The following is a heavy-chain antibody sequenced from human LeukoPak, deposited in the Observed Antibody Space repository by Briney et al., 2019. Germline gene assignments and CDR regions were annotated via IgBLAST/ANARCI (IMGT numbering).Heavy chain of an antibody. CDR1: GYTFTSYD. V-gene: IGHV1-8*01. CDR2: INSNSGNT. CDR3: ARVGNYYGSGSPYYYGMDV. D-gene: IGHD3-10*01. Sequence: GASVKVCCKSSGYTFTSYDNNWVRQGPAQGLEWMGLINSNSGNTSYAQKFQGRLTMTRNTPISTAYMELSSLRSEDTAVYYCARVGNYYGSGSPYYYGMDVWGQGTTVTVSS. J-gene: IGHJ6*02.